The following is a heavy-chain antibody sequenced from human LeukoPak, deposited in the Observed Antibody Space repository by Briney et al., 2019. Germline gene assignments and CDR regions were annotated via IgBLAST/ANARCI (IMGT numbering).Heavy chain of an antibody. CDR2: ISGSGGST. D-gene: IGHD2-2*01. CDR1: GFTFSGYA. J-gene: IGHJ6*03. CDR3: ASLVVPAAYYYYMDV. Sequence: GGSLRLSCAASGFTFSGYAMSWVRQAPGKGLEWVSAISGSGGSTYYADSVKGRFTISRDNAKNSLYLQMNSLRAEDTAVYYCASLVVPAAYYYYMDVWGKGTTVTVSS. V-gene: IGHV3-23*01.